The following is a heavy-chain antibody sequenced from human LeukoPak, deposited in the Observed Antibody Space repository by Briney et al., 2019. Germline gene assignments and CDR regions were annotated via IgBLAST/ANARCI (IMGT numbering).Heavy chain of an antibody. Sequence: PSETLSLTCAVYGGSFSGYYWSWIRQPPGKGLEWIGEINHSGSTNYNPSLKSRVTISVDTSKNQFSLKLSSVTAADTDVYYCARGKGRYCSSTSCLRYFDYWGQGTLVTVSS. CDR3: ARGKGRYCSSTSCLRYFDY. D-gene: IGHD2-2*01. V-gene: IGHV4-34*01. CDR1: GGSFSGYY. CDR2: INHSGST. J-gene: IGHJ4*02.